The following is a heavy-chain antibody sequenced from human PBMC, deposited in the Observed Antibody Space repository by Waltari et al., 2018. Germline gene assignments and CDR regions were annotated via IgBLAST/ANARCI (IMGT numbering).Heavy chain of an antibody. CDR3: TTSPTGSGDY. J-gene: IGHJ4*02. D-gene: IGHD1-1*01. CDR1: GFTFSGPD. V-gene: IGHV3-73*01. CDR2: IRTKSKNYAT. Sequence: VQLVESGGGLVQPGGSLQLSCEASGFTFSGPDMHWVRQASGKGLEGVGRIRTKSKNYATACAASVKGRCTISRDDSKNIVFLQITSLKTEDTAVYYCTTSPTGSGDYWGQGTLVTVSS.